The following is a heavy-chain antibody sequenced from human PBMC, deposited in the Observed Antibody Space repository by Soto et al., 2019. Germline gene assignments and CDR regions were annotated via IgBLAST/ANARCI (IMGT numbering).Heavy chain of an antibody. V-gene: IGHV4-39*01. CDR2: IYYSGST. CDR1: GGSISSSSYY. CDR3: ARDSRSYRAYSYGLNWFDP. J-gene: IGHJ5*02. Sequence: SETLSLTCTVSGGSISSSSYYWGWIRQPPGKGLEWIGSIYYSGSTYYNPSLKSRVTISVDTSKNQFPLKLRSVTAADTAVYYCARDSRSYRAYSYGLNWFDPWGQGTLVTVSS. D-gene: IGHD5-18*01.